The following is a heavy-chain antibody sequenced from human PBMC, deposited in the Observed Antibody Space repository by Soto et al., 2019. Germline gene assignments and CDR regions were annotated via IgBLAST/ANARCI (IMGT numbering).Heavy chain of an antibody. CDR2: ISYDGSNK. Sequence: SLRLSCAASGFTFSSYAMHWVRQAPGKGLEWVAVISYDGSNKYYADSVKGRFTISRDNSKNTLYLQMNSLRAEDTAVYFCAKYTSGWYARHWGQGTLVTVSS. CDR3: AKYTSGWYARH. CDR1: GFTFSSYA. V-gene: IGHV3-30*14. D-gene: IGHD6-19*01. J-gene: IGHJ4*02.